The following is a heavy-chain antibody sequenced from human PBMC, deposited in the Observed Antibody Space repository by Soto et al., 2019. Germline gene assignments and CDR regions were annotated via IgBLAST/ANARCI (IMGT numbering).Heavy chain of an antibody. V-gene: IGHV2-5*02. Sequence: QITLKESGPPLVKPTQTLTLTCTLSGFSLSTTGVGVGWIRQPPGKALEWLALIYWDDDKRYSPSLRSRLTINKDNSNTQAVQTMTYMNPVDTATYYCVQSRSGGDFLQFYPSRSYYGLDSWGQGTTVTVSS. CDR2: IYWDDDK. CDR1: GFSLSTTGVG. J-gene: IGHJ6*02. D-gene: IGHD2-21*01. CDR3: VQSRSGGDFLQFYPSRSYYGLDS.